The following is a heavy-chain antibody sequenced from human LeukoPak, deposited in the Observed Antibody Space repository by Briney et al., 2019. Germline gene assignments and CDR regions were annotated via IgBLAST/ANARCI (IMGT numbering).Heavy chain of an antibody. D-gene: IGHD3-10*01. CDR1: GFTFTNAW. CDR3: TTDLGTYYHGSQRLIPIDY. CDR2: IKSKTDGGPT. Sequence: GGSLRLSCVVSGFTFTNAWMRWVRPAPGKGLEWIDRIKSKTDGGPTNYAEPVRGRFTISRDDSKSAVYLQMNSLKIEDTAVYYCTTDLGTYYHGSQRLIPIDYWGQGTLVTVSS. V-gene: IGHV3-15*01. J-gene: IGHJ4*02.